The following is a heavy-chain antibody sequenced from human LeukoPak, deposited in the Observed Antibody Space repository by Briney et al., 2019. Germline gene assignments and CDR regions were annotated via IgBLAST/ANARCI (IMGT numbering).Heavy chain of an antibody. CDR3: ARDLGDFWSGNHAFDI. V-gene: IGHV1-2*02. D-gene: IGHD3-3*01. Sequence: ASVKVSCKASGYTFTGYYMHWVRQVPGRGLEWMGWINPNSGGTNYAQKFQGRVTMTRDTSISTAYMELSRLRSDDTAVYYCARDLGDFWSGNHAFDIRGQGTMVTVSS. J-gene: IGHJ3*02. CDR2: INPNSGGT. CDR1: GYTFTGYY.